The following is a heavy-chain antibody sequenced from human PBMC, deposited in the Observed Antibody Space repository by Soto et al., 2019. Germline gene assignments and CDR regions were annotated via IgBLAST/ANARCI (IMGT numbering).Heavy chain of an antibody. D-gene: IGHD3-16*02. Sequence: DTLSLTCTGSGGSIRERNYYWGWIRRPPGKGGEWIGSIYYSGDTYCSPSLKSPVSVSVDASKTQPSLQLSSVTDADTHVYFCTRHPQISSPWFDPWGQGILVPVSS. CDR2: IYYSGDT. V-gene: IGHV4-39*01. J-gene: IGHJ5*02. CDR3: TRHPQISSPWFDP. CDR1: GGSIRERNYY.